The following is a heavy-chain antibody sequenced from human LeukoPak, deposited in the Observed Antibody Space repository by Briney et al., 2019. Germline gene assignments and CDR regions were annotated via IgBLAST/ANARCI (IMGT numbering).Heavy chain of an antibody. J-gene: IGHJ4*02. CDR1: GDTLSSFT. V-gene: IGHV1-69*04. CDR3: ARDDRRDFDF. Sequence: ASVKVSCKASGDTLSSFTISWLRQAPGQGREWMGRIIPIINIATYAQKFQGRVTITADKSTSTVHLEVISLRSEDTAVYYCARDDRRDFDFWGQGTLVTVSS. CDR2: IIPIINIA.